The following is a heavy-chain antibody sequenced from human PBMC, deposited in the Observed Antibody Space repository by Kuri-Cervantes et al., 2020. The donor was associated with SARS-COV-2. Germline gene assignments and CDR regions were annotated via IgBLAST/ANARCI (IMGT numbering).Heavy chain of an antibody. CDR3: AREDSYGYGDY. CDR1: GFTFSSYS. CDR2: ISSSSSYI. V-gene: IGHV3-21*01. D-gene: IGHD5-18*01. J-gene: IGHJ4*02. Sequence: GESLKISCAASGFTFSSYSMNWVRQAPGKGLEWVPSISSSSSYIYYADSVKGRFTISRDNAKNSLYLQMNSLRAEDTAVYYCAREDSYGYGDYWGQGTLVTVSS.